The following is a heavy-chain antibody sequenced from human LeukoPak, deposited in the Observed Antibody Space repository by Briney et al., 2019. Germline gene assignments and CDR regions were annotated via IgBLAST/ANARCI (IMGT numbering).Heavy chain of an antibody. V-gene: IGHV1-18*01. CDR2: ISGYNGNT. CDR3: ARDRSPDFWSGDYRDAFDI. J-gene: IGHJ3*02. Sequence: GASVKVSCKASGYTFTSYGISWVRQAPGQGLECMGWISGYNGNTNSAQKLQGRVSMTTDTSTSTAYMELRSLRSDDTAVYYCARDRSPDFWSGDYRDAFDIWGQGTMVTVSS. CDR1: GYTFTSYG. D-gene: IGHD3-3*01.